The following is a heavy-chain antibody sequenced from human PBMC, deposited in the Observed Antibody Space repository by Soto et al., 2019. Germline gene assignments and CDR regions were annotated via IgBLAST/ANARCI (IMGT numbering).Heavy chain of an antibody. V-gene: IGHV4-39*01. Sequence: SETLSLTCAVSGGSISSSIYYWGWIRRPPGKGLEWIGSISYTGKTYYNPSLKSRVTISVDTSKNQFSLKLTSVTAADAALYYCARSQRATYCGGDCYGYYFDDWGQGTLVTVSS. CDR2: ISYTGKT. CDR1: GGSISSSIYY. J-gene: IGHJ4*02. D-gene: IGHD2-21*02. CDR3: ARSQRATYCGGDCYGYYFDD.